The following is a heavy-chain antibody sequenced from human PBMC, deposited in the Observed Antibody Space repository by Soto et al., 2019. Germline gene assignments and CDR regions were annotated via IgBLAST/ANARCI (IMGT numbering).Heavy chain of an antibody. CDR3: ARLGYGYYFDY. J-gene: IGHJ4*02. CDR1: GYRFTNSW. V-gene: IGHV5-10-1*01. Sequence: GESLKISCKGSGYRFTNSWITWVRQMPGKGLEWMGRIDPSDSYTNYSPSFQGHVTISVDKSISTAYLQWSSLKASDAAIYYCARLGYGYYFDYWGQGTLVTVSS. D-gene: IGHD1-1*01. CDR2: IDPSDSYT.